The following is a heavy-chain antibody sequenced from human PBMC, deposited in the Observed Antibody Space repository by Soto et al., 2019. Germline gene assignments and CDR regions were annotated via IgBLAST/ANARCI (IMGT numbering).Heavy chain of an antibody. D-gene: IGHD4-4*01. J-gene: IGHJ6*02. CDR2: ISAYNGNT. Sequence: GASVKVSCKASGYTFTSYGISWVRQAPGQGLEWMGWISAYNGNTNYAQKLQGRVTMTTDTSTSTAYMELRSLRSDDTAVYYCARVPGPQYWHYGMDVWGQGTTVTVSS. V-gene: IGHV1-18*01. CDR3: ARVPGPQYWHYGMDV. CDR1: GYTFTSYG.